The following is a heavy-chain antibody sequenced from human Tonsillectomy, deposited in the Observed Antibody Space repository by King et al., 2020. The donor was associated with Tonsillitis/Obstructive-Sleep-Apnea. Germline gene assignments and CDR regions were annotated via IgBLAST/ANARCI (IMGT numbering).Heavy chain of an antibody. J-gene: IGHJ4*02. CDR3: ARDDFWSDYPHGDRKYYFDC. V-gene: IGHV3-30*04. Sequence: VQLVESGGGVVQPGRSLRLSCAASGFSLSSYAMHWVRQAPGKGLEWVAVISYDGNNKYYADSVKGRFTISRDNSKNTLYLQMNSLRAEDTAVYYCARDDFWSDYPHGDRKYYFDCWGQGTLVPVSS. D-gene: IGHD3-3*01. CDR2: ISYDGNNK. CDR1: GFSLSSYA.